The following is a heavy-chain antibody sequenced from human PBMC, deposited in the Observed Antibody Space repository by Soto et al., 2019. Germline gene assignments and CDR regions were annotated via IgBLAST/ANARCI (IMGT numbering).Heavy chain of an antibody. Sequence: QVQLVQSGAEVKKPGASVKVSCKASGYTFTSYGISWVRQAPGQGLEWMGWISAYNGNTNYAQTIQGRVTMTTDTSTSTAYMELRSLRSDDTAVYYCARDSELDYYDSSGYIIPFDYWGQGTLVTVSS. V-gene: IGHV1-18*01. CDR2: ISAYNGNT. CDR1: GYTFTSYG. J-gene: IGHJ4*02. CDR3: ARDSELDYYDSSGYIIPFDY. D-gene: IGHD3-22*01.